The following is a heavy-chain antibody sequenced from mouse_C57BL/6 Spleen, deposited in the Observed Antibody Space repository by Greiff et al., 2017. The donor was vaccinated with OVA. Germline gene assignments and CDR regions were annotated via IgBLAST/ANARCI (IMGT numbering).Heavy chain of an antibody. CDR3: ARVIYDGYPFDY. CDR1: GYTFTDYY. V-gene: IGHV1-26*01. D-gene: IGHD2-3*01. Sequence: EVQLQQSGPELVKPGASVKISCKASGYTFTDYYMNWVKQSHGKSHEWIGDINPNNGGTSYNQKFKGKATLTVDKSSSTAYMELRSLTSEDSAVYYCARVIYDGYPFDYWGQGTTLTVSS. CDR2: INPNNGGT. J-gene: IGHJ2*01.